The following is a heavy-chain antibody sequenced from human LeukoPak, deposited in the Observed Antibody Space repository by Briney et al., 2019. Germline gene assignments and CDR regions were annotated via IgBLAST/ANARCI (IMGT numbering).Heavy chain of an antibody. Sequence: ASVKVSCKASGYTFTGYYMRWVRQAPGQGLGWMGWINPNSGGTNYAQKLQGRVTMTRDTSISTAYMELSRLRSDDTAVYYCASGPLVGAMDYWGQGTLVTVSS. V-gene: IGHV1-2*02. J-gene: IGHJ4*02. D-gene: IGHD1-26*01. CDR3: ASGPLVGAMDY. CDR1: GYTFTGYY. CDR2: INPNSGGT.